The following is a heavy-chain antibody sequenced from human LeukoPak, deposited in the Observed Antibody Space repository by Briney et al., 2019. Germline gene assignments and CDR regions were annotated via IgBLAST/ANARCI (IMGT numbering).Heavy chain of an antibody. J-gene: IGHJ4*02. V-gene: IGHV1-46*03. CDR2: INPSGGST. CDR1: GYTFTSYY. Sequence: GASVKVSCKASGYTFTSYYMHWVRQAPGQGLEWMGIINPSGGSTSYAQKFQGRVTMTRDTSTSTVYMELSSLRSEDTAVYCCARGGCSSTSCYHGDYWGQGTLVTVSS. D-gene: IGHD2-2*01. CDR3: ARGGCSSTSCYHGDY.